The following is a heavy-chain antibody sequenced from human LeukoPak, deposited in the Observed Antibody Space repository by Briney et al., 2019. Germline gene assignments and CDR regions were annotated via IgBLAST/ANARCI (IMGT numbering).Heavy chain of an antibody. V-gene: IGHV4-59*01. Sequence: SETLSLTCTVSGGSISSYYWSWIRQPPGKGLEWIGYIYYSGSTNYNPSLKSRVTISVDTSKNQFSLKLSSVTAADTAVYYCATLRGNDFWSGYFSSPQNWFDPWGQGTLVTVSS. CDR1: GGSISSYY. D-gene: IGHD3-3*01. J-gene: IGHJ5*02. CDR2: IYYSGST. CDR3: ATLRGNDFWSGYFSSPQNWFDP.